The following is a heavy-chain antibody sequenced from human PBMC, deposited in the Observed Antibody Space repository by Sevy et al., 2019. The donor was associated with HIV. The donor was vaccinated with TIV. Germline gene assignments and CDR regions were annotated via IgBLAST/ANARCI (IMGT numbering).Heavy chain of an antibody. J-gene: IGHJ4*02. D-gene: IGHD3-10*01. Sequence: GGYLRLSCAASGFTFSDSAMFWVRQASGRGLEWVGRIRTKPNNYATALVASLKDRFTISRDDSKNTTYLQMNSLKAEDTAIYFCTFGYGRFDFWGQGALVTVSS. CDR2: IRTKPNNYAT. CDR1: GFTFSDSA. CDR3: TFGYGRFDF. V-gene: IGHV3-73*01.